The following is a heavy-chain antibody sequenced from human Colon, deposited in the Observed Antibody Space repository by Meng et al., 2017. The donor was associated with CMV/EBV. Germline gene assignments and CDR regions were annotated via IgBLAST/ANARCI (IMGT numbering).Heavy chain of an antibody. V-gene: IGHV3-72*01. J-gene: IGHJ3*02. CDR2: TANRADGYLT. CDR3: TRGHSGLDIYAFDI. CDR1: GVIFSDYY. D-gene: IGHD1-26*01. Sequence: GGSLRLSCTGSGVIFSDYYIDWVRQVPGKGLEWVGRTANRADGYLTEYATSVKGRFSFSRDDSENSLFLQMNSLKSDDTATYCCTRGHSGLDIYAFDIWGQGTTVTVSS.